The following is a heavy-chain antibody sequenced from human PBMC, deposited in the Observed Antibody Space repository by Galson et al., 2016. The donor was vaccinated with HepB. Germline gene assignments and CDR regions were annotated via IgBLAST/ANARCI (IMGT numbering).Heavy chain of an antibody. D-gene: IGHD2-2*01. CDR1: GFTFSSYG. CDR3: ASTWGPCSRTSCDPDY. J-gene: IGHJ4*02. Sequence: SLRLSCAASGFTFSSYGMHWVRQAPGKGLEWVAVISYDGSNKSYANSVKGRFTISRDNSKNTVYLQMNSLRAEDTAVYYCASTWGPCSRTSCDPDYWGQGTLVTVSA. V-gene: IGHV3-30*03. CDR2: ISYDGSNK.